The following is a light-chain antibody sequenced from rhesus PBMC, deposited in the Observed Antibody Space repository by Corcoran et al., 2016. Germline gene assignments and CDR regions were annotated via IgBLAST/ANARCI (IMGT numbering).Light chain of an antibody. CDR2: AVS. Sequence: DIQMTQSPSSLSASVGDIVTITCRTSQGINTYLNWYQQKPGKAPKRLIYAVSNLESGVPSRFSGVGSGKDFTLTIRSRQPEDFATYYCLQYSSDPYTFGQGTRVEIK. V-gene: IGKV1-43*02. CDR3: LQYSSDPYT. J-gene: IGKJ2*01. CDR1: QGINTY.